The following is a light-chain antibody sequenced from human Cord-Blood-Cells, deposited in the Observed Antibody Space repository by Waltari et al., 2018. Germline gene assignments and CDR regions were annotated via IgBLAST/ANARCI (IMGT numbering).Light chain of an antibody. V-gene: IGKV1-39*01. J-gene: IGKJ4*01. CDR2: AAS. Sequence: DIQMTQSPSSLSASVGDRVTITCRASQSISSYLNWYQQKPGKAPKLLIYAASSLQSGVPSRFSGSGSGTDFTLTISSLQPEDFVTYYCQQSYSTPCFGGGTKVEIK. CDR1: QSISSY. CDR3: QQSYSTPC.